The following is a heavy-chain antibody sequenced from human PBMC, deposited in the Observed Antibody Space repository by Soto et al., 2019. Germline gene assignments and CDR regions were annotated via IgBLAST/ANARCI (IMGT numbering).Heavy chain of an antibody. Sequence: QLLESGGALVQPGGSLRLSCAASGFTCSNFAMSWVRQAPGGGPVWVSGISKRRSTTYYADSVKGRFIISRDHSTNTLSLQVANLRVEDTAVYWCAQAPNGDYVGGFEMSGQGTQVIVSA. J-gene: IGHJ3*02. V-gene: IGHV3-23*01. CDR3: AQAPNGDYVGGFEM. CDR2: ISKRRSTT. D-gene: IGHD2-21*02. CDR1: GFTCSNFA.